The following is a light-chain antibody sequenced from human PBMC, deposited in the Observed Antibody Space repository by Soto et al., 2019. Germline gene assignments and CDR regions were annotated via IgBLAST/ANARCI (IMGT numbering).Light chain of an antibody. CDR3: QHSYTTPFT. Sequence: DIQMTQSPSSLYESIGDRVTITCRASQSIDSYLNWYQQKPGKAPKLLIYAASSLQSGVPSRFSGSGSGTDFTLTISSLQPEDFATYYCQHSYTTPFTFGPGTKVDTK. CDR1: QSIDSY. V-gene: IGKV1-39*01. J-gene: IGKJ3*01. CDR2: AAS.